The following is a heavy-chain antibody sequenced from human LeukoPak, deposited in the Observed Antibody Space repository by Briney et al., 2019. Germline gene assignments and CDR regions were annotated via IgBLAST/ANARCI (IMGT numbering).Heavy chain of an antibody. Sequence: GGSLRLSCAASGFTFSSYGMHWVRQAPGKGLEWVAVISYDGSNKYYADSVKGRFTISRDNSKNTLYLQMNSLRAEDTAVYYCAKDRAPGYSYGYYYFDYWGQGTLVTVSS. J-gene: IGHJ4*02. CDR3: AKDRAPGYSYGYYYFDY. CDR1: GFTFSSYG. D-gene: IGHD5-18*01. CDR2: ISYDGSNK. V-gene: IGHV3-30*18.